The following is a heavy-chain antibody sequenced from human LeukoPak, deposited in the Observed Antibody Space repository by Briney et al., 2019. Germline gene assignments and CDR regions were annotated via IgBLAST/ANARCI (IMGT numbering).Heavy chain of an antibody. CDR1: GYTFTGYY. Sequence: GASVKVSCKASGYTFTGYYMHWVRQAPGQGLEWMGWINPNSGGTNYAQKVQGWVTMTRDTSISTAYMELSRLRSDDTAVYYCARDGGNRELDYWGQGTLVTVSS. CDR3: ARDGGNRELDY. D-gene: IGHD3-16*01. J-gene: IGHJ4*02. CDR2: INPNSGGT. V-gene: IGHV1-2*04.